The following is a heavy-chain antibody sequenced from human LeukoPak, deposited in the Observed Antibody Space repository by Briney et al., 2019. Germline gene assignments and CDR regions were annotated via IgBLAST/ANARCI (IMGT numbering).Heavy chain of an antibody. Sequence: PSETLSLTCAVYGGSFSGYFWSWIRQPPGKGLEWIGEITQSGITNFNPSLKSRVTISVDTSKNQFSLKLSSVTAADTAVYYCARGYCSNDICYPPFDYWGQGSLVTVSS. CDR2: ITQSGIT. CDR1: GGSFSGYF. J-gene: IGHJ4*02. D-gene: IGHD2-8*01. CDR3: ARGYCSNDICYPPFDY. V-gene: IGHV4-34*01.